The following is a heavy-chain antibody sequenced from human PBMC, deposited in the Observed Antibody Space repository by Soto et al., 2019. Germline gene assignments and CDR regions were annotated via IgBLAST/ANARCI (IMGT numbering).Heavy chain of an antibody. CDR2: IIPILGIA. CDR1: GGSFSSYT. D-gene: IGHD2-21*02. J-gene: IGHJ4*02. Sequence: ASVKVSCKASGGSFSSYTISWVRQAPGQGLEWMGRIIPILGIANYAQKFQGRVTITADKSTSTAYMELSSLRSEDTAVYYCARSIVVVTALDYWGQGTLVTVSS. V-gene: IGHV1-69*02. CDR3: ARSIVVVTALDY.